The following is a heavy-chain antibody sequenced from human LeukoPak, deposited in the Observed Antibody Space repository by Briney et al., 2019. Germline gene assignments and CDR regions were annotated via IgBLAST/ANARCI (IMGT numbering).Heavy chain of an antibody. Sequence: SVKVSCKASGYTFTGYYMHWVRQAPGQGLEWMGGIIPIFGTANYAQKFQGRVTITADKSTSTAYMELSSLRSEDTAVYYCAGNDYGGNSFIYYYYMDVWGKGTTVTVSS. J-gene: IGHJ6*03. V-gene: IGHV1-69*06. D-gene: IGHD4-23*01. CDR2: IIPIFGTA. CDR3: AGNDYGGNSFIYYYYMDV. CDR1: GYTFTGYY.